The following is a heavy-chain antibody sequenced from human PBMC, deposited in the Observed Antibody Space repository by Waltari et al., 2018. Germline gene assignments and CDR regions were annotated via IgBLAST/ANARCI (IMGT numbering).Heavy chain of an antibody. D-gene: IGHD3-16*01. V-gene: IGHV4-59*01. CDR1: GGSISSYY. CDR2: IYYSGST. Sequence: QVQLQESGPGLVKPSETLSLTCTVSGGSISSYYWSWIRQPPGKGLEWIGYIYYSGSTNHHPPLKRRGTRAEDTSKNQCCRKRGSVTAADTAGYYGGRGGGAANWFDPWGQGTLVTVSS. CDR3: GRGGGAANWFDP. J-gene: IGHJ5*02.